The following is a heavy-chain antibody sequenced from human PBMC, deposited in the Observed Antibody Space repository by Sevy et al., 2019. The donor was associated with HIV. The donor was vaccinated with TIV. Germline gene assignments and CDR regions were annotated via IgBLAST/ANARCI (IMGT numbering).Heavy chain of an antibody. D-gene: IGHD4-17*01. CDR1: GGSISSYY. CDR3: ARDPDYGGKSYYYYGMDV. CDR2: IYTSGST. V-gene: IGHV4-4*07. Sequence: SETLSLTCTVSGGSISSYYWSWIRQPAGKGLEWIGRIYTSGSTKYNPSLKSRVTMSVDTSKNQFSLKLSSVTAADTAVYYCARDPDYGGKSYYYYGMDVWGQGTTVTVSS. J-gene: IGHJ6*02.